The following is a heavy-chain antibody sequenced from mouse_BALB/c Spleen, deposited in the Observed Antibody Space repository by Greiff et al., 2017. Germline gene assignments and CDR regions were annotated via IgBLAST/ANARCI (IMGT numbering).Heavy chain of an antibody. Sequence: EVQLQESGGGLVQPGGSRKLSCAASGFTFSSFGMHWVRQAPEKGLEWVAYISSGSSTIYYADTVKGRFTISRDNPKNTLFLQMTSLRSEDTAMYYCARRTGTYYFDYWGQGTTLTVSS. J-gene: IGHJ2*01. CDR1: GFTFSSFG. V-gene: IGHV5-17*02. D-gene: IGHD4-1*01. CDR2: ISSGSSTI. CDR3: ARRTGTYYFDY.